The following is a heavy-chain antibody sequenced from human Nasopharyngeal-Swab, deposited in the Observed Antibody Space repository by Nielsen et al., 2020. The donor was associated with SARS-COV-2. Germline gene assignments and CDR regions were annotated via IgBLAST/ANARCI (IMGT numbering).Heavy chain of an antibody. CDR3: AKERTIFGVVIPSYDY. V-gene: IGHV3-30*18. J-gene: IGHJ4*02. D-gene: IGHD3-3*01. Sequence: GGSLRLSCAASGFTFSSYGMHWVRQAPGKGLAWVAVISYDGSNKYYADSVKGRFTISRDNSKNTLYLQMNSLRAEDTAVYYCAKERTIFGVVIPSYDYWGQGTLVTVSS. CDR1: GFTFSSYG. CDR2: ISYDGSNK.